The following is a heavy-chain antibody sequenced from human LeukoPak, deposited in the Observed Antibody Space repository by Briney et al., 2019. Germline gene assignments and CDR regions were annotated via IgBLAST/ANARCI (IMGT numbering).Heavy chain of an antibody. D-gene: IGHD1-26*01. J-gene: IGHJ4*02. V-gene: IGHV5-51*01. CDR2: ITPGNSDT. CDR1: GYSFTTYW. Sequence: GESLKISCKGSGYSFTTYWIGWMRQMPGKGLEWMAIITPGNSDTRYSPSPQGQVTISADKSISTAYLQWSSLKASDSAIYYCATRISGAFYWGLGTLVTVSS. CDR3: ATRISGAFY.